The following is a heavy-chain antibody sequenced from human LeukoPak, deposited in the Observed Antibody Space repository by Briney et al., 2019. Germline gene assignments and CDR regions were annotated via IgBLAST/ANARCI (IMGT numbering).Heavy chain of an antibody. Sequence: SETLSLTCTVSGGSISSGGYYWSWIRQHPGKGLEWIGYIYYSGSTYYSPSLKSRVSISVDTSKNQFSLKLSSVTAADTAVYYCARAQVDWFDPWGQGTLVTVSS. CDR2: IYYSGST. CDR1: GGSISSGGYY. J-gene: IGHJ5*02. V-gene: IGHV4-31*03. CDR3: ARAQVDWFDP.